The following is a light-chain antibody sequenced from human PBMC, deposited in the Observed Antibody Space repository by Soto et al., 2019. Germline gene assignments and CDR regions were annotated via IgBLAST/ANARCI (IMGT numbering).Light chain of an antibody. CDR3: QQYHRFSS. Sequence: DIQMTQSPSTLSASVGDRVTITCRASQSVSRWLAWYQQKPGKAPKLLISEASTLQSGVPPRFSGSVSGTEFTLTISSLQPDDSASYYCQQYHRFSSFGQGTKLEIK. V-gene: IGKV1-5*03. CDR1: QSVSRW. CDR2: EAS. J-gene: IGKJ2*01.